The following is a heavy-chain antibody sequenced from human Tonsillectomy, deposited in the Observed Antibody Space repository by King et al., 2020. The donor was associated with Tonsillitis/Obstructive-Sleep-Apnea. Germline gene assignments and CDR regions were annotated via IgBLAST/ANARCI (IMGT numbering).Heavy chain of an antibody. J-gene: IGHJ6*04. CDR3: ARGKGDV. CDR2: IYYSGSN. V-gene: IGHV4-59*11. CDR1: GGSISSHF. Sequence: QLQESGPGLVKPSETLSLTCTVSGGSISSHFWSWIRQPPGKGLEYIGYIYYSGSNNCNPSLKSRVSISIDTSKNQFSLKLRCVTAADTGVYYCARGKGDVWGKGTTVTVSS.